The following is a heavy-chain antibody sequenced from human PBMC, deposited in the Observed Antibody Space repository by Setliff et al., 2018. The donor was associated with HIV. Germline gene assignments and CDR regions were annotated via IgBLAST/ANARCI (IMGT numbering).Heavy chain of an antibody. J-gene: IGHJ4*02. CDR1: GGSFSGYY. Sequence: SETLSLTCAVYGGSFSGYYWSWIRQPPGKGLEWIGEIIHSGSINYNPSLRSRVTISVDTYNNQFSLNMNSVNAADTAVYYCARGYASGYDAYGYWGQGTLVTVSS. CDR2: IIHSGSI. V-gene: IGHV4-34*01. CDR3: ARGYASGYDAYGY. D-gene: IGHD5-12*01.